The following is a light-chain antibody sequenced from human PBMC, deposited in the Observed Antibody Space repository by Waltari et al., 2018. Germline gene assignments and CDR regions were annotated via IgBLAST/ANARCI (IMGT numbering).Light chain of an antibody. CDR2: HAS. V-gene: IGKV3-20*01. J-gene: IGKJ1*01. CDR3: QKYDFLPAT. Sequence: EIVLTQSPGTLSLSPGKRATIPCRASQGVGKYLAWYQQRPGQAPRLLRYHASIRATGIPDRFSGSGYGTDFSLTISRLEPEDFAVYYCQKYDFLPATFGQGTTVEIK. CDR1: QGVGKY.